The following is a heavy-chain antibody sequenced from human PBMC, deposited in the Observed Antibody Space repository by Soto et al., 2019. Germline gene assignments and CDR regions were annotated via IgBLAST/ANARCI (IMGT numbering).Heavy chain of an antibody. V-gene: IGHV2-70*12. Sequence: GPTLVNPTQTLTLTCTFSGFSLSTSGMCVSWIRQPPGRALEWLALIDWDDDKFCSTSLKTRLTISKDTSKNQVVLTMTNMDPVDTATYYCARTRRAYYSYYGMHVWGQGPTVTVSS. CDR1: GFSLSTSGMC. CDR2: IDWDDDK. CDR3: ARTRRAYYSYYGMHV. J-gene: IGHJ6*02. D-gene: IGHD2-2*01.